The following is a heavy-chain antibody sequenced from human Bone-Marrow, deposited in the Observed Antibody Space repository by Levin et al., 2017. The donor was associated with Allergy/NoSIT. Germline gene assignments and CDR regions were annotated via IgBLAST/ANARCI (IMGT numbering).Heavy chain of an antibody. CDR3: ARDSGGYGDYAFDY. CDR2: IYSGGST. Sequence: PGGSLRLSCAASGFTVSSNYMSWVRQAPGKGLEWVSVIYSGGSTYYADSVKGRFTISRDNSKNTLYLQMNSLRAEDTAVYYCARDSGGYGDYAFDYWGQGTLVTVSS. CDR1: GFTVSSNY. V-gene: IGHV3-53*01. D-gene: IGHD4-17*01. J-gene: IGHJ4*02.